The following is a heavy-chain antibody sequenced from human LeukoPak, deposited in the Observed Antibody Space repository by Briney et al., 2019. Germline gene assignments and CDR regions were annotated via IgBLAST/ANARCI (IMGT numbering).Heavy chain of an antibody. CDR2: ISGSGYST. V-gene: IGHV3-23*01. CDR3: ATFGLVAALDL. Sequence: SGGFLRLSCAASGFTFSSYAMSWVRQAPGKGLEWVSAISGSGYSTYYADSVKGRFTISRDHAKNLVYLQTNSLRAEDTAVYYCATFGLVAALDLWGQGTLVTVSS. J-gene: IGHJ4*02. CDR1: GFTFSSYA. D-gene: IGHD5-12*01.